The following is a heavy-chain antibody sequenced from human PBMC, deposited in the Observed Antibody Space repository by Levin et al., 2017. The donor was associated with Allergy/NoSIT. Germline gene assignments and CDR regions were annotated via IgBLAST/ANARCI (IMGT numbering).Heavy chain of an antibody. D-gene: IGHD1-1*01. J-gene: IGHJ4*02. CDR3: TRGQLGWNERTFDY. V-gene: IGHV4-34*01. CDR2: INHSGST. CDR1: GGSFSGYY. Sequence: SETLSLTCAVYGGSFSGYYWSWIRQPPGKGLEWVGEINHSGSTNYNPSLKSRVTISVDTSMNQFSPKLSSVTAADTAVYYCTRGQLGWNERTFDYWRQGNMVTVSS.